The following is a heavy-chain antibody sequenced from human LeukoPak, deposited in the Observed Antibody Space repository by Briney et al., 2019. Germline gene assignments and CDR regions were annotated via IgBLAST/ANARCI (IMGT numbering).Heavy chain of an antibody. D-gene: IGHD3-3*01. Sequence: GGSLRLSCAGSGFTFGSYSFNWVRQAPGKGLEWISYITNSGNKVYYADSVKGRFTFSRDNAQNSLFLQMNSLRAEDTAVYYCARGFWSASGYWGQGTLVTVSS. J-gene: IGHJ4*02. CDR1: GFTFGSYS. CDR2: ITNSGNKV. CDR3: ARGFWSASGY. V-gene: IGHV3-48*04.